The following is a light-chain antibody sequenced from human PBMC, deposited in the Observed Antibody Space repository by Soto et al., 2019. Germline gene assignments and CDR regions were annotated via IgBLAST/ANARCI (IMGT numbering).Light chain of an antibody. CDR3: QQRSNWPIT. V-gene: IGKV3-11*01. Sequence: IVLTKSPATLSLSPGERATLSCRASQSVSSYLAWYQQKPGQAPRLLIYDASNRATGIPARFSGSGSGTGFTLTISSLEPEDFAVYYCQQRSNWPITFGQGTRLEIK. CDR2: DAS. J-gene: IGKJ5*01. CDR1: QSVSSY.